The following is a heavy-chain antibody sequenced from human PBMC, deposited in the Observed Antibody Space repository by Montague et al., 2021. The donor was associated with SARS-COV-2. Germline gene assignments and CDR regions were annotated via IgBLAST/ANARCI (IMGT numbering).Heavy chain of an antibody. Sequence: TLSLTCTVSGGSISSGSYYWSWIRQPAGKGLEWIGRIYTSGTTDYSFSLKSRVTISVYTSKNQFSLKLTSVTAADTAVYYCARAHSGSWAHLDNWGKGSLVTVSS. J-gene: IGHJ4*02. CDR3: ARAHSGSWAHLDN. CDR1: GGSISSGSYY. V-gene: IGHV4-61*02. D-gene: IGHD5-12*01. CDR2: IYTSGTT.